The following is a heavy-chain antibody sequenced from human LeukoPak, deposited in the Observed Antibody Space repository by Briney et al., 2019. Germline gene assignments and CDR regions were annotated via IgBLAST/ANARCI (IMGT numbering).Heavy chain of an antibody. Sequence: SETLSLTCTVSGGSISSYYWSWIRQPPGKGLEWIGYIYYSGSTNYNPSLKSRVTISADTSKNQFSLKLSSVTAADTAVYYCARAYYDILTGYYRSCYFDYWGQGTLVTVSS. CDR3: ARAYYDILTGYYRSCYFDY. V-gene: IGHV4-59*01. J-gene: IGHJ4*02. CDR2: IYYSGST. CDR1: GGSISSYY. D-gene: IGHD3-9*01.